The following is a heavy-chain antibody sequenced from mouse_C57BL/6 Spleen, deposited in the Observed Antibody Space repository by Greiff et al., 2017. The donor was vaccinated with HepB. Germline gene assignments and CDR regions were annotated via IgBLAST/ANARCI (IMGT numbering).Heavy chain of an antibody. CDR2: INPSNGGT. J-gene: IGHJ2*01. V-gene: IGHV1-53*01. CDR1: GYTFTSYW. Sequence: QVHVKQPGTELVKPGASVKLSCKASGYTFTSYWMHWVKQRPGQGLEWIGNINPSNGGTNYNEKFKSKATLTVDKSSSTAYMQLSSLTSEDSAVYYCARYGLGYYFDYWGQGTTLTVSS. CDR3: ARYGLGYYFDY. D-gene: IGHD1-1*01.